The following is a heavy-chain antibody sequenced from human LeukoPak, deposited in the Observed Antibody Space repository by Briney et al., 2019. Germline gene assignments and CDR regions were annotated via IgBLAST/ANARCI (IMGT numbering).Heavy chain of an antibody. J-gene: IGHJ4*02. CDR1: GATFSRSA. V-gene: IGHV1-69*13. CDR2: TIPIFGTP. CDR3: ARPTDGYNYGPLEY. D-gene: IGHD5-24*01. Sequence: SVKVSCKASGATFSRSAVAWVRQAPGQGLERMGGTIPIFGTPNYPQKFQGRVTIAADESTNTAYMELTNLSSDDTAVYFCARPTDGYNYGPLEYWGRGTLVTVSS.